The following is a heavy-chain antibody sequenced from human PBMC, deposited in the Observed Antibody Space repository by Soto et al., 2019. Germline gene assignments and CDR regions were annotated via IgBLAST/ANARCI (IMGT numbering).Heavy chain of an antibody. J-gene: IGHJ5*02. CDR1: GYSISSGYY. CDR3: ARSLYSSSWYAGS. V-gene: IGHV4-38-2*01. CDR2: IYHSGTT. D-gene: IGHD6-13*01. Sequence: SETLSLTCGVSGYSISSGYYWDWIRQPPGKGLEWVGTIYHSGTTYYNPSLKSRVTISIDTSNNQFSLKLSSVTAADTALYYCARSLYSSSWYAGSWGQGTLVTVSS.